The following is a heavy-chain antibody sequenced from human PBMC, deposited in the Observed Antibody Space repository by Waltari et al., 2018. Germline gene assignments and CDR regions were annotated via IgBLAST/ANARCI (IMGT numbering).Heavy chain of an antibody. CDR1: GGSISTYY. D-gene: IGHD3-10*01. V-gene: IGHV4-4*07. CDR2: IYATGST. CDR3: ARLPYNNIYFYYYMDV. Sequence: VQLQESGPGLVKPSETLSLTCTVSGGSISTYYWSWIRQPAGKGLEWIGRIYATGSTNYNPSLKSRVTMSVDTSKSQFSLKLSSVTAADTAVYYCARLPYNNIYFYYYMDVWGKGTTVTVSS. J-gene: IGHJ6*03.